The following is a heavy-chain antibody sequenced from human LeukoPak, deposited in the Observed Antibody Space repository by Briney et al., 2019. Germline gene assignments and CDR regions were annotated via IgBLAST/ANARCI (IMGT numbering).Heavy chain of an antibody. Sequence: PLQTLSLTCTVSGGSISSGSYYWSWIRQPAGKGLEWIGRIYTSGSTNYNPSLKSRVTISVDTSKNQFSLKLSSVTAADTAVYYCARVKWELLSANYYYYYMDVWGKGTTVTVSS. CDR2: IYTSGST. D-gene: IGHD1-26*01. CDR1: GGSISSGSYY. V-gene: IGHV4-61*02. CDR3: ARVKWELLSANYYYYYMDV. J-gene: IGHJ6*03.